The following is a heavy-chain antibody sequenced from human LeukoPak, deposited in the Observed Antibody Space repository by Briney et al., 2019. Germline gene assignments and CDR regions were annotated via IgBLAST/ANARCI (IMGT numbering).Heavy chain of an antibody. CDR2: IKQDGSEK. J-gene: IGHJ6*03. V-gene: IGHV3-7*01. Sequence: GGSLRLSCAASGFTFSSYWMSWVRQAPGKGLEWVANIKQDGSEKYYVDSVKGRFTISRDNAKNSLYLQMNSLRAEDTAVYYCARESGGSSWYSRCYYMDVWGKGTTVTVSS. CDR3: ARESGGSSWYSRCYYMDV. D-gene: IGHD6-13*01. CDR1: GFTFSSYW.